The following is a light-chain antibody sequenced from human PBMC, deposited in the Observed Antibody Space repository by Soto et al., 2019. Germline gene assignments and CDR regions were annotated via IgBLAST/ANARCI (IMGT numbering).Light chain of an antibody. J-gene: IGLJ1*01. CDR1: SSDGGGYNY. CDR3: CSYAGSPRYV. CDR2: DVS. Sequence: QSVLTQPRSVSGSPGQSVTISCTGTSSDGGGYNYVSWYQQHPGKAPKVMIYDVSERPSGVPDRFSGSKSGNTASLTISGLQAEDEADYYCCSYAGSPRYVFGTGTKLTVL. V-gene: IGLV2-11*01.